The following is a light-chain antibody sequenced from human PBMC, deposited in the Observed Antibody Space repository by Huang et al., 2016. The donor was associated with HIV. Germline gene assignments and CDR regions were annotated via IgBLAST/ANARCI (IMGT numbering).Light chain of an antibody. Sequence: EIVLTQSPATLSLSPGKRATLSCRASQSVNSYLAWYQQKPGQAPRLLIYDASNRATGIPARFSGSGSGTDFTLTISNVQSEDFAVYYCQQRSAWPLTFGGGTKVDIK. V-gene: IGKV3-11*01. CDR2: DAS. CDR3: QQRSAWPLT. CDR1: QSVNSY. J-gene: IGKJ4*01.